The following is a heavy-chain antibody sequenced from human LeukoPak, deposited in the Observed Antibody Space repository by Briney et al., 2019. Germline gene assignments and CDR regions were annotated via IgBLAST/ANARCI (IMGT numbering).Heavy chain of an antibody. CDR3: ARISLGAIWGYYYGMDV. CDR2: IIPIFDTA. Sequence: SVKVSCKASGGTLSSYSISWVRQAPGQGLEWMGGIIPIFDTADYAQKFQGRVTITADESTSTAYMELSSLRSEDTAVFYCARISLGAIWGYYYGMDVWGQGTTVTVSS. D-gene: IGHD1-26*01. V-gene: IGHV1-69*13. J-gene: IGHJ6*02. CDR1: GGTLSSYS.